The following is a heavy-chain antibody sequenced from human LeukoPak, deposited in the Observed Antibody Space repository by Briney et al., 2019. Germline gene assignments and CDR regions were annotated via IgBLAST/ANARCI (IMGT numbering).Heavy chain of an antibody. J-gene: IGHJ4*02. V-gene: IGHV1-2*04. D-gene: IGHD4-17*01. CDR2: INPNSGGT. CDR3: ARDSVTVTTPYFDY. Sequence: ASVKVSCKASGYTFTGYYMHWVRQAPGQGLEWMGWINPNSGGTNYAPNFQGWVTMTRDTSISTAYMELSRLRSDDTAVYYCARDSVTVTTPYFDYWGQGTLVTVSS. CDR1: GYTFTGYY.